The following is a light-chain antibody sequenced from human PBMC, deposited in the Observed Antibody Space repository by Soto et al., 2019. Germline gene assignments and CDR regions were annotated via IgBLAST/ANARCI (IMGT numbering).Light chain of an antibody. CDR2: DAS. CDR1: QSISSW. J-gene: IGKJ1*01. V-gene: IGKV1-5*01. CDR3: QQYNSYPWT. Sequence: DIQMTQSPSTLSASVGDRVTITCRASQSISSWLAWYQQKPVKAPKLLIYDASSLASGVPSRFSGSGSGTEFTLTISSLQPDDFATDYCQQYNSYPWTFGQGTKVEIK.